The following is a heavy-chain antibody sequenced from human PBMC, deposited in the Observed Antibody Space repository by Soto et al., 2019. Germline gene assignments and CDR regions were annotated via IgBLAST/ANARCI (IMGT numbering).Heavy chain of an antibody. Sequence: SETLSITCVFSGGSISVRYYCWGGLRQSPGKGPEWIGSVFYTGFASYNPSLESRVSVSVDTSKNQFSLKVSGVSAADTAVCYCATSQKGYNRNYFDHWGQGALVTVSS. D-gene: IGHD1-20*01. CDR3: ATSQKGYNRNYFDH. CDR1: GGSISVRYYC. V-gene: IGHV4-39*01. CDR2: VFYTGFA. J-gene: IGHJ4*02.